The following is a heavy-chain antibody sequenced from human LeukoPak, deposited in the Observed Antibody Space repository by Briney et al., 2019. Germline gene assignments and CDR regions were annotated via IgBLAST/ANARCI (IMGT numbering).Heavy chain of an antibody. CDR1: GFTFGDYA. CDR3: TRGIHSGSYYRLSAEYFQH. V-gene: IGHV3-49*03. D-gene: IGHD1-26*01. Sequence: GGSLRLSCTASGFTFGDYAMSWFRQAPGKGLEWVGFIRSKAYGGTTEYAASVKGRFTISRDDSKSIAYLQMNSLKTEDTAVYYCTRGIHSGSYYRLSAEYFQHWGQGTLVTVSS. J-gene: IGHJ1*01. CDR2: IRSKAYGGTT.